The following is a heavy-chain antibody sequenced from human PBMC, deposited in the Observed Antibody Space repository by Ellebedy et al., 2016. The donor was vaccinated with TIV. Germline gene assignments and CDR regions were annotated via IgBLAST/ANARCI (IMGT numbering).Heavy chain of an antibody. CDR1: GFTFSIYA. J-gene: IGHJ4*01. V-gene: IGHV3-23*01. Sequence: PGGSLRLSCAASGFTFSIYAMSWVRQAPGKGLEWVSLISASGDSTYNADPVKGRFTISRDNSKNTLYLQMNSLRVEDAAVYYCAKGGGSGWYMYPIDYWGHGTLVTVSS. CDR3: AKGGGSGWYMYPIDY. CDR2: ISASGDST. D-gene: IGHD6-19*01.